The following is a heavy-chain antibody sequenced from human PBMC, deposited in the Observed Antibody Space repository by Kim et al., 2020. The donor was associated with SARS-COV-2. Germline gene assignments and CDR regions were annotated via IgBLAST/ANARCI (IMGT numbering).Heavy chain of an antibody. D-gene: IGHD2-21*02. CDR3: AWLGPVTANYYYGMDA. J-gene: IGHJ6*02. CDR2: IYTGATT. V-gene: IGHV3-53*01. Sequence: GGSLRLSCAASGFFVSNTYLSWVRQAPGKGLEWVAGIYTGATTYYAASVGSRFTIFRDNSRDTVYLQINSLRAVDTAVYYVAWLGPVTANYYYGMDALV. CDR1: GFFVSNTY.